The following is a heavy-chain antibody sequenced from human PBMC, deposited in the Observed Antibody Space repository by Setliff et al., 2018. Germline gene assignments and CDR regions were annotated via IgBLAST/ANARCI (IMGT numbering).Heavy chain of an antibody. CDR2: ISGSGGST. Sequence: PGGSLRLSCAASGFTFSSYAMTWVRHAPGKGLGWVSVISGSGGSTYYADSVKGRFTISRDNSKNTLYLQMNSLRAEDTAVYYCAKSSGSSSSTNLEYLGPGPLVTVSS. J-gene: IGHJ4*02. CDR3: AKSSGSSSSTNLEY. D-gene: IGHD6-6*01. CDR1: GFTFSSYA. V-gene: IGHV3-23*01.